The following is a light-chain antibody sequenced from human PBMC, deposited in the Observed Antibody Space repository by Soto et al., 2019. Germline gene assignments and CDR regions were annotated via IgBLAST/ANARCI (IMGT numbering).Light chain of an antibody. J-gene: IGLJ3*02. CDR2: LNSDGSH. CDR3: QTYNTGVRV. CDR1: SWHTNYP. V-gene: IGLV4-69*01. Sequence: QLVLTQPPSASASLGASVKLTCTLSSWHTNYPIAWYQQLPEKGPRYLMRLNSDGSHIKADGISDRFSGSSSGAERYLTISSLQYEDEGNYYCQTYNTGVRVFGGGTKLTVL.